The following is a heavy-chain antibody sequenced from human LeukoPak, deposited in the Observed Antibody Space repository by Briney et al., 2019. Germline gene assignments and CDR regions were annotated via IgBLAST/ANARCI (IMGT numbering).Heavy chain of an antibody. CDR1: GYTFTGYY. CDR2: INPNSGGT. Sequence: ASVKVSCKASGYTFTGYYMHWVRQAPGQGLEWMGWINPNSGGTNYAQKFQGRVTMTRDTSISTAYMELSRLRSDDTAVYYCASPHYYDSSGLPGRGDAFDIWGQGTMVTVSS. D-gene: IGHD3-22*01. CDR3: ASPHYYDSSGLPGRGDAFDI. J-gene: IGHJ3*02. V-gene: IGHV1-2*02.